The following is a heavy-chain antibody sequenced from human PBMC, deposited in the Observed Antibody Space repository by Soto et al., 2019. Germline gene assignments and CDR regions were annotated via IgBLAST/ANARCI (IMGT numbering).Heavy chain of an antibody. CDR3: ATQNSYRYGYYFDY. V-gene: IGHV4-59*08. Sequence: SETLSLTCTVSGGSISSYYWTWIRQPPGKGLEWIGYIYNSGSTSYNPSLKSRVTMSVDTSKNQFSLKLSSVTAADTAVYYCATQNSYRYGYYFDYWGQGTLVTVSS. CDR1: GGSISSYY. CDR2: IYNSGST. J-gene: IGHJ4*02. D-gene: IGHD5-18*01.